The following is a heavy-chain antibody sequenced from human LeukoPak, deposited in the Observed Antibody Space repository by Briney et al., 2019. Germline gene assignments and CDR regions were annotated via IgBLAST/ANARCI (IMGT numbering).Heavy chain of an antibody. D-gene: IGHD5-12*01. J-gene: IGHJ4*02. CDR3: ARDPSNSGYDYLYYFDY. CDR2: INPDNGGT. Sequence: APVKVSCKASGYTFTGYYMHWVRQAPGQGLEWMGWINPDNGGTNYAQKFQGRVTMTRDMSISTAYMELSRLRSDDTAVYCCARDPSNSGYDYLYYFDYWGQGTLVTVSS. V-gene: IGHV1-2*02. CDR1: GYTFTGYY.